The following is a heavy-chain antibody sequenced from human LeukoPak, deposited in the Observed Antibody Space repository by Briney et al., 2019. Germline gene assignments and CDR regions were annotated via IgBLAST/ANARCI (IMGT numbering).Heavy chain of an antibody. CDR3: ARDMGRAWYGPPDY. CDR1: GFTFTTYI. D-gene: IGHD6-13*01. CDR2: ISGSGTYI. V-gene: IGHV3-21*01. J-gene: IGHJ4*02. Sequence: GGSLRLSCAASGFTFTTYIMNWVRQAPGKGLEWVSSISGSGTYIYYADSVKGRFTISRDNGKNSLYLQMNSLRAEDTAVYFCARDMGRAWYGPPDYWGQGTLVTVSS.